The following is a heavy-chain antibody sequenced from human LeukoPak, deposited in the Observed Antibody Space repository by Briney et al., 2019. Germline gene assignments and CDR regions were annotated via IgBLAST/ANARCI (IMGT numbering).Heavy chain of an antibody. J-gene: IGHJ4*02. CDR3: ATDSVPEF. CDR2: ISYDGSNK. CDR1: GFTFSTYA. D-gene: IGHD3-10*01. Sequence: GGSLRLSCAASGFTFSTYAMHWVRQAPGKGLEWVAVISYDGSNKYYADSVKGRFTISRDNSKNTLYLQMNSLRAEDTAVYYCATDSVPEFWGQGILVTVSS. V-gene: IGHV3-30*04.